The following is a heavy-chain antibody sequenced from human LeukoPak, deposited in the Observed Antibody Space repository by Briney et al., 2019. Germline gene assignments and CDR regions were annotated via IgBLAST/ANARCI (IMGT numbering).Heavy chain of an antibody. J-gene: IGHJ6*02. CDR1: GGTFSSYA. CDR2: IIPIFGTA. CDR3: AREYSSSSPYYYYGMDV. V-gene: IGHV1-69*13. D-gene: IGHD6-6*01. Sequence: ASVKVSCKASGGTFSSYAISWVRQAPGQGLEWMGGIIPIFGTANYAQKFQGRATITADESTSTAYMELSSLRSEDTAVYYCAREYSSSSPYYYYGMDVWGQGTTVTVSS.